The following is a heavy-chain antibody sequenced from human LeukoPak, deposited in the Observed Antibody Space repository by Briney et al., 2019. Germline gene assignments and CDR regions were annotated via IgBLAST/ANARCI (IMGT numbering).Heavy chain of an antibody. Sequence: GASVKVSCKASGGTFSSYVISWMRQAPGQGLGWMGWISAYNGNTNYAQKLQGRVTMTTDTSTSTAYMELRSLRSDDTAVYYCARHQAPYYDFWSGYYTGYDYWGQGTLVTVSS. D-gene: IGHD3-3*01. V-gene: IGHV1-18*01. CDR2: ISAYNGNT. CDR1: GGTFSSYV. J-gene: IGHJ4*02. CDR3: ARHQAPYYDFWSGYYTGYDY.